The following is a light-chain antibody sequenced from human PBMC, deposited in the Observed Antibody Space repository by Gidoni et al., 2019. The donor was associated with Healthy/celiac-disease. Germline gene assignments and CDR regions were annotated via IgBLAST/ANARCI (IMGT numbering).Light chain of an antibody. V-gene: IGKV2-28*01. CDR3: MQALQTPLT. Sequence: DIVMTQSPLSLPVTPGEPASISCRSSQSLLHSNGYNYLDWYLQKTGQSPQLLIYLGSNRASGVPDRFSGSGSGTDFTLKISRVEAEDVGVYYCMQALQTPLTFGGVTKVEIK. CDR2: LGS. CDR1: QSLLHSNGYNY. J-gene: IGKJ4*01.